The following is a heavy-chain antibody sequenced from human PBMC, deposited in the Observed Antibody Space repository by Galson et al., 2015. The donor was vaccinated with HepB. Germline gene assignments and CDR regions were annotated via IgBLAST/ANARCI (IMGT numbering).Heavy chain of an antibody. V-gene: IGHV1-2*06. CDR3: ARDVMVRGVIHYFDY. CDR2: INPYSGDT. D-gene: IGHD3-10*01. CDR1: GYTFTGYY. Sequence: SVKVSCKASGYTFTGYYMHWVRQAPGQGLEWMGRINPYSGDTSYAQKFQGRVTMTRDTSITTVYMALSSLRPDDTAMYYCARDVMVRGVIHYFDYWGQGTLVTVSS. J-gene: IGHJ4*02.